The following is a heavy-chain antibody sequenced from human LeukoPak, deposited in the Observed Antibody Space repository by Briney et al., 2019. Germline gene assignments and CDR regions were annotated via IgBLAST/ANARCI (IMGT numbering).Heavy chain of an antibody. D-gene: IGHD2-8*02. CDR2: VSSDGGTA. CDR3: VRVLDGYCSGGSCCYAD. CDR1: GFSFTTSW. Sequence: PGGSLRLSCAASGFSFTTSWMHWVRQVPGKGLAWVSRVSSDGGTARHADSVEGRITVSRDNAKNTLYLQMDSLRVEDTAVYYCVRVLDGYCSGGSCCYADWGQGTLVTVSS. V-gene: IGHV3-74*01. J-gene: IGHJ4*02.